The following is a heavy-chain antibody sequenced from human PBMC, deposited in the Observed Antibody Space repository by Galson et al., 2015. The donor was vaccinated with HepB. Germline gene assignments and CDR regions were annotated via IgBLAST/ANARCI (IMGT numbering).Heavy chain of an antibody. V-gene: IGHV3-30*03. CDR1: GLTLSRYG. D-gene: IGHD2-2*02. Sequence: SLRLSCAASGLTLSRYGMHWVRQTPGKGLEWLAFLAYDGSGPYYADTVKGRFTISRDISKNMLFLQMNSLRPEDTALYYCVRDHTRTIPSGSLWGQGTLVTVSS. CDR3: VRDHTRTIPSGSL. CDR2: LAYDGSGP. J-gene: IGHJ4*02.